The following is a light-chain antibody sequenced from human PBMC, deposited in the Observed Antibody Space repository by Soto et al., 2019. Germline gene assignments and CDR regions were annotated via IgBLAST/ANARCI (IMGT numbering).Light chain of an antibody. CDR2: MAS. Sequence: DVQMTQSPSTLPASVGDRVTITCRASQSIDNWLAWYQQKPGRAPKLLIYMASTLQGGVPSRFSGSGSGTEFTRTIGSLQADDFSTYFCQQSNFYPWTFGQGTKVEVK. CDR1: QSIDNW. CDR3: QQSNFYPWT. J-gene: IGKJ1*01. V-gene: IGKV1-5*03.